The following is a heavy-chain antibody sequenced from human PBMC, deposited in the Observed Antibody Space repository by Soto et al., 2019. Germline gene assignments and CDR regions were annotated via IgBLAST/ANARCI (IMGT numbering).Heavy chain of an antibody. CDR2: IRSKAYSGTA. Sequence: GGSLRLSCTASGFTFGDYAMSWFRQAPGKGLEWVGFIRSKAYSGTAEYAASVKGRFTMSRDDSKNIAYLQMNSLKTEDTAVYYCSRDRSGITMIRGVADYWGQGTLVTVSS. CDR1: GFTFGDYA. J-gene: IGHJ4*02. D-gene: IGHD3-10*01. CDR3: SRDRSGITMIRGVADY. V-gene: IGHV3-49*03.